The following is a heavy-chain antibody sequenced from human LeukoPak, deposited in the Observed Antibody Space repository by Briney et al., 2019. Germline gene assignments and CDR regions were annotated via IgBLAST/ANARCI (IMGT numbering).Heavy chain of an antibody. J-gene: IGHJ6*03. CDR2: ISWDEGST. Sequence: SLRLSCAASGFTFDEYTMHWVRQAPGKCLEWVSLISWDEGSTYYADSVKGRFTISRDNSKNSLYLQMNSLRNEDTALYYCAKGNYYYMDVWGKGTPVTVSS. CDR3: AKGNYYYMDV. CDR1: GFTFDEYT. V-gene: IGHV3-43*01.